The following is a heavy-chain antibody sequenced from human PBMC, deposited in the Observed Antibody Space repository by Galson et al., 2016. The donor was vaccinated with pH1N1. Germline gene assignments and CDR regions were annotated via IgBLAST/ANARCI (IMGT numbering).Heavy chain of an antibody. CDR3: ARNAWDASGLNYFDS. J-gene: IGHJ5*01. CDR1: GITFDNYW. V-gene: IGHV3-7*03. CDR2: IKQDGSDK. Sequence: SLRLSCADSGITFDNYWMSWVRQAPGKGLEWVANIKQDGSDKYYVGSVRGRSTISRDNAKKSLYLQMNSLRAEETAVYYCARNAWDASGLNYFDSWGQGILVSVSS. D-gene: IGHD3-22*01.